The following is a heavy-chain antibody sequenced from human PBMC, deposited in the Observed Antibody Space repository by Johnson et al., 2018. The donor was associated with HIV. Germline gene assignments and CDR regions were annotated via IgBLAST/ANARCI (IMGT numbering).Heavy chain of an antibody. CDR1: GFIFSDYC. D-gene: IGHD5-12*01. CDR3: ATGDDDGF. Sequence: VQLVESGGDLVKPGGSLRLSCAASGFIFSDYCMSWIRQAPGKGLEAVSTISGSGVNTWYADSVKGRFTISRDNSKNTLYLQMNSLNTDDTAFYYCATGDDDGFWGQGTMVTVSS. J-gene: IGHJ3*01. CDR2: ISGSGVNT. V-gene: IGHV3-23*04.